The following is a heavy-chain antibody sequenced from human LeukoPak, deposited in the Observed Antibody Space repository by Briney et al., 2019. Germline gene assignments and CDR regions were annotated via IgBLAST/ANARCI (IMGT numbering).Heavy chain of an antibody. CDR2: INPSGGST. CDR3: ARDSSGEEGFY. CDR1: GYTFTSYY. V-gene: IGHV1-46*01. D-gene: IGHD3-10*01. J-gene: IGHJ4*02. Sequence: ASVKVSCKASGYTFTSYYMHWVRQAPGQGLEWMGIINPSGGSTSYAQKFQGRVTMTRDTSTSTVYMELSSPRSEDTAVYYCARDSSGEEGFYWGQGTLVTVSS.